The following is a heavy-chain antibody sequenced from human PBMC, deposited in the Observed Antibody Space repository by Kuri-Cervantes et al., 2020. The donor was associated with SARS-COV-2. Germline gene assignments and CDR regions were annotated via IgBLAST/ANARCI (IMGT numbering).Heavy chain of an antibody. D-gene: IGHD3-16*01. V-gene: IGHV3-30*03. CDR2: ISYDGSNK. J-gene: IGHJ4*02. Sequence: GGSLRLSCAASGFTFSSYGMHWVRQAPGKGLEWVAVISYDGSNKYYADSVKGRFTISRDNSKNTLYLQMNSLRAEDTAVYYCARDVARGGLVRRGNPYYFDYWGQGTLVTVSS. CDR1: GFTFSSYG. CDR3: ARDVARGGLVRRGNPYYFDY.